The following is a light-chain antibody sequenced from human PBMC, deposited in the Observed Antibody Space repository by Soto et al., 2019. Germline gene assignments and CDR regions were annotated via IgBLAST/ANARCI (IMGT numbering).Light chain of an antibody. J-gene: IGLJ1*01. Sequence: QSALTQPASVSGSPGQSITISCTGTSSDVGSNNYVSWYRQHPGKAPTLMIYEVNNRPSGVSNRFSGSKSGDTASLTISGLQAEDEAEYYCSSYTNINTRACVFGTGTKLTVL. CDR3: SSYTNINTRACV. CDR2: EVN. V-gene: IGLV2-14*01. CDR1: SSDVGSNNY.